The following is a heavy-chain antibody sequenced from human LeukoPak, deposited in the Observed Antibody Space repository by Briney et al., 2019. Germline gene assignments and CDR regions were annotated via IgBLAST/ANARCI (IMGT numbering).Heavy chain of an antibody. Sequence: GGSLRLSCAASGFTFSSYAMDWVRQAPGKGLEWVSAISGNGLKTYYADSVKGRLTISRDNSKNTLFLQMNSLRAEDTAVYYCAKEGFCSGADCYGAFDYWGQGTLVTVSS. CDR2: ISGNGLKT. J-gene: IGHJ4*02. CDR1: GFTFSSYA. D-gene: IGHD2-2*01. CDR3: AKEGFCSGADCYGAFDY. V-gene: IGHV3-23*01.